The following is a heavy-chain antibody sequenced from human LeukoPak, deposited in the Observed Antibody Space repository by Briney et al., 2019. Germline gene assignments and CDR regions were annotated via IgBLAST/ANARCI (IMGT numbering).Heavy chain of an antibody. CDR3: ARPNYESSGHDAFDI. V-gene: IGHV4-59*08. J-gene: IGHJ3*02. Sequence: PSETLSLTCTVSGGSISSYHWSWIRQPPGKGLEWIGYIYYSGSTNYNPSLKSRVTISVDTSKNQFSLKLSSMTAADTAVYYCARPNYESSGHDAFDIWGRGTMVTVSS. CDR1: GGSISSYH. CDR2: IYYSGST. D-gene: IGHD3-22*01.